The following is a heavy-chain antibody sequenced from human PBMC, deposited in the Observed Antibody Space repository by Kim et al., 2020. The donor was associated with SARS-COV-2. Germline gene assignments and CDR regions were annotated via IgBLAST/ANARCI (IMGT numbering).Heavy chain of an antibody. D-gene: IGHD6-25*01. J-gene: IGHJ4*02. V-gene: IGHV3-7*03. CDR1: GYTFSTYW. Sequence: GGSLRLSCAASGYTFSTYWMSWVRQAPGKGLEWVANINQDGSEKNYVDSVKGRFTISRDNAKKSLYVQMNSLRAEDTAVYYCARDRRLFDWGQGTLVTVS. CDR2: INQDGSEK. CDR3: ARDRRLFD.